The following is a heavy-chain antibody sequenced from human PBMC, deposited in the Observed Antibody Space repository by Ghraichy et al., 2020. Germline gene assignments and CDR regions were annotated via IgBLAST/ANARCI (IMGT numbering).Heavy chain of an antibody. Sequence: SQTLSLTCSVSGGSIRSSSYYWGWIRQPPGKGLEWIGTIYYSGSTYYNPSLKSRVTISVDTPKNQFSLKLSSVTAADTAVYYCASTGGWFGEYITKDYWGQGTLVTVSS. CDR1: GGSIRSSSYY. J-gene: IGHJ4*02. D-gene: IGHD3-10*01. V-gene: IGHV4-39*01. CDR2: IYYSGST. CDR3: ASTGGWFGEYITKDY.